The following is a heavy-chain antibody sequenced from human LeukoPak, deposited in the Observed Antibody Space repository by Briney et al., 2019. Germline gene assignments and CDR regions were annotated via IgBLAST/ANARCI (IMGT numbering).Heavy chain of an antibody. CDR2: INGDNPGT. J-gene: IGHJ4*02. CDR3: AKAPVGHCSGAFCYHFDS. CDR1: GFTFSTYA. Sequence: GGSLRLSCAASGFTFSTYAMSWVRQTPGKGLEWVAAINGDNPGTYHANSVKGRFTISRDNSKNTLHLQMSGLRAEDTARYYCAKAPVGHCSGAFCYHFDSWGQGTLVTVSS. V-gene: IGHV3-23*01. D-gene: IGHD2-15*01.